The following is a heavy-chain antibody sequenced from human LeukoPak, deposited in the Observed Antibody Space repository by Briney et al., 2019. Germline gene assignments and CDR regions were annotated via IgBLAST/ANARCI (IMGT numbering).Heavy chain of an antibody. D-gene: IGHD6-13*01. CDR1: GGSISSYY. Sequence: SETLSLTCTVSGGSISSYYWSWIRQHPGKGLEWIGYIYYSGSTNYNPSLKSRVTISVDTSKNQFSLKLSSVTAADTAVYYCAIGIAAAGTHYWGQGTLVTVSS. CDR2: IYYSGST. V-gene: IGHV4-59*01. CDR3: AIGIAAAGTHY. J-gene: IGHJ4*02.